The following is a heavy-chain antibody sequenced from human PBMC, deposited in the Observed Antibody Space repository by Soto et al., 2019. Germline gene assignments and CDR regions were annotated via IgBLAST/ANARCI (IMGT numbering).Heavy chain of an antibody. V-gene: IGHV3-21*01. CDR1: GFTFSSYS. CDR2: ISSSSSYI. J-gene: IGHJ6*02. D-gene: IGHD4-17*01. Sequence: EVQLVESGGGLVKPGGSLRLSCAASGFTFSSYSMNWVRQAPGKGLEWVSSISSSSSYIYYADSVKGRFTISRDNAKNSLYLQMNSLRAEDTAVYYCARQPTPTTVTTGFYYYGMDVWGQGTTVTVSS. CDR3: ARQPTPTTVTTGFYYYGMDV.